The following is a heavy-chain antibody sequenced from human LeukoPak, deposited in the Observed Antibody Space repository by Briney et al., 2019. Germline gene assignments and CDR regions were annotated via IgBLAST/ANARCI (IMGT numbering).Heavy chain of an antibody. CDR2: IYPSDSDT. J-gene: IGHJ5*02. D-gene: IGHD2-21*02. CDR3: ARRSCGGGACPARGWFDP. V-gene: IGHV5-51*01. Sequence: GESLKISCKGSGYSFTNYWIAWVRQMPGKGLEWMGIIYPSDSDTRYSPSFQGQVTISADKSISTAYLQWSSLQASDTALDFCARRSCGGGACPARGWFDPWGQGTLVTVSS. CDR1: GYSFTNYW.